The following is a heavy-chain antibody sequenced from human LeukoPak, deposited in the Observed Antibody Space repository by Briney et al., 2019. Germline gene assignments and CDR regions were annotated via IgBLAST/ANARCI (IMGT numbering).Heavy chain of an antibody. CDR1: GFTFSSYE. J-gene: IGHJ6*04. Sequence: GGSLRLSCAASGFTFSSYEMKWVRQAPGKGLEWVSYISSSGSTIYYADSVKGRFTISRANAKNSLYLQMNSLRAEDTAVYYCARVNMVWGVIIRYGMDVWGKGTTVTVSS. V-gene: IGHV3-48*03. CDR3: ARVNMVWGVIIRYGMDV. CDR2: ISSSGSTI. D-gene: IGHD3-10*01.